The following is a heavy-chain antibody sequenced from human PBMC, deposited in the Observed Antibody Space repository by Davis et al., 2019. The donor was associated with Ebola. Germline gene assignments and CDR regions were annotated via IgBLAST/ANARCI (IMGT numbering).Heavy chain of an antibody. J-gene: IGHJ4*02. CDR1: GYTFTDYY. D-gene: IGHD6-19*01. CDR2: INPNSGGT. CDR3: ARSSEAVAGTADY. Sequence: ASVKVSCKASGYTFTDYYTHWVRQAPGQGLEWMGWINPNSGGTNYAQKFQGRVTMTRDTSISTAYMEVSRLRSDDTAVYYCARSSEAVAGTADYWGQGTLVTVSS. V-gene: IGHV1-2*02.